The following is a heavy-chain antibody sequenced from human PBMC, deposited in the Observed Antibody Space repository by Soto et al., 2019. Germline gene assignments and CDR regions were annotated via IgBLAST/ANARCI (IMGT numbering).Heavy chain of an antibody. V-gene: IGHV1-46*01. CDR3: ARYDYNGYYFDY. CDR2: INPSGGSI. D-gene: IGHD4-4*01. J-gene: IGHJ4*02. CDR1: GYAFSTYY. Sequence: QVQLVQSGAEVKKPGASVKVSCNASGYAFSTYYMHWVRQAPGQGYEWMGIINPSGGSITYAQKFQGRVTMTRDTSTTTVYMELSSLRSEDTAVYYCARYDYNGYYFDYWGQGTLVTVSS.